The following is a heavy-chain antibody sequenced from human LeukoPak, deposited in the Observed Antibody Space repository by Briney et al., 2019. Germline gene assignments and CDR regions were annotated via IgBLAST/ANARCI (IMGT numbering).Heavy chain of an antibody. V-gene: IGHV4-34*01. D-gene: IGHD3-9*01. J-gene: IGHJ5*02. CDR2: INHSGST. CDR1: GGSFSGYY. CDR3: AREVVGYYDILTGPNSYNWFDP. Sequence: PSETLSLTCAVYGGSFSGYYWSWIRQPPGKGLEWIGEINHSGSTNYNPSLKSRVTISVDTSKNQFSLKLSSVTAADTAVYYCAREVVGYYDILTGPNSYNWFDPWGQGTLVTVSS.